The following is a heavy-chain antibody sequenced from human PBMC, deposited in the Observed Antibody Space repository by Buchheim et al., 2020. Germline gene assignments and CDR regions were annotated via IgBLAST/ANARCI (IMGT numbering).Heavy chain of an antibody. CDR1: GFTSSRYW. V-gene: IGHV3-74*01. J-gene: IGHJ6*02. CDR2: INGDGTTT. CDR3: GRDYYYGMDV. Sequence: EVQLVESGGGLVQPGGSLRLSCAASGFTSSRYWMHWVRQAPGKGLVWVSRINGDGTTTTYADSVKGRFTLSRDNAKTTVYLQMNSLRVEDTAVYYCGRDYYYGMDVWGQGTT.